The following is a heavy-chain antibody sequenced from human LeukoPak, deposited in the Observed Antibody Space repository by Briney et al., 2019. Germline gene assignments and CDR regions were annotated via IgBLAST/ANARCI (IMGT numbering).Heavy chain of an antibody. D-gene: IGHD3-22*01. CDR3: ARDSSGYYLV. CDR1: GGSFSGYY. CDR2: INHSGST. Sequence: SETLSLTCAVYGGSFSGYYWSWIRQPPGKGLEWIGEINHSGSTNYNPSLKSRVTISVDTSKNQFSLKLSSVTAADTAVYYCARDSSGYYLVWGQGTLVTVSS. V-gene: IGHV4-34*01. J-gene: IGHJ4*02.